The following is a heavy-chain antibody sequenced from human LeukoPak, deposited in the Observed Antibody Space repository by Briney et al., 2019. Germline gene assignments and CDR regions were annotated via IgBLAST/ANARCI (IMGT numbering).Heavy chain of an antibody. CDR1: GFTFSSYA. V-gene: IGHV3-64*01. CDR3: ARSGSGSPSDY. CDR2: ISSNGGST. Sequence: GGSLRLSCAASGFTFSSYAMHWVRQAPGKGLEYVSAISSNGGSTYYANSVKGRFTISRDNSKNTLYLQMGSLRAEDMAVYYCARSGSGSPSDYWGQGTLVTVSS. J-gene: IGHJ4*02. D-gene: IGHD3-10*01.